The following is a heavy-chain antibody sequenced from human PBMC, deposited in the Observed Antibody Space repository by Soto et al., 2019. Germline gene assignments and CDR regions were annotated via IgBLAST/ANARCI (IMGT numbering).Heavy chain of an antibody. D-gene: IGHD2-2*01. CDR3: TTDFRVADIVVVPAAIEIDY. J-gene: IGHJ4*02. V-gene: IGHV3-15*01. CDR2: IKSKTDGGTT. Sequence: GGSLRLSCAASGFTFSNAWMSWVRQAPGKGLEWVGRIKSKTDGGTTDYAAPVKGRFTISRDDSKNTLYLQMNSLKTEDTAVYYCTTDFRVADIVVVPAAIEIDYWGQGTLVTVSS. CDR1: GFTFSNAW.